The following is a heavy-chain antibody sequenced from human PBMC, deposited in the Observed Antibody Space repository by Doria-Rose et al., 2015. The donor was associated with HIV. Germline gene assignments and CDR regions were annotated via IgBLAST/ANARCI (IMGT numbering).Heavy chain of an antibody. D-gene: IGHD6-13*01. Sequence: QWGPVLVKPTETLTLTCTVSGVSLSSPGMGVSWIRQPPGKALEWLANIFSDDERSYKTSLKSRLTISRGTSKSQVVLTMTDMDPVDTATHYCARIKSGRWYHKYYFDFWGQGTLVIVSA. CDR3: ARIKSGRWYHKYYFDF. CDR2: IFSDDER. J-gene: IGHJ4*02. V-gene: IGHV2-26*01. CDR1: GVSLSSPGMG.